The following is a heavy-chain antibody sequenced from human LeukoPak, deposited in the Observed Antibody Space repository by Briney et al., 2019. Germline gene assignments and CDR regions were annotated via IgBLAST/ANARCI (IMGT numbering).Heavy chain of an antibody. CDR1: GYTFTGYY. J-gene: IGHJ5*02. CDR2: INPNSGGT. Sequence: ASVKVSCKASGYTFTGYYIHWVRQAPGQGLEWMGRINPNSGGTNYTQKFQGRVTMTRDTSISTAYMELRRLTSDDTAVYYCARHHESYKYYGDYLNCFNPWGHGTLVTVSS. CDR3: ARHHESYKYYGDYLNCFNP. V-gene: IGHV1-2*06. D-gene: IGHD4-17*01.